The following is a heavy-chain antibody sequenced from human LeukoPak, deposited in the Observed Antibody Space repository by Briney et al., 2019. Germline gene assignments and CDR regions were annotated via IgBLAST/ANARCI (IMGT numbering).Heavy chain of an antibody. J-gene: IGHJ4*02. CDR2: ITIGGDYI. D-gene: IGHD3-9*01. V-gene: IGHV3-21*01. Sequence: GGSLRPSCAPSGFTSKTFTMNWVRQAPGRGRGGVSSITIGGDYIYYADSVKGRFTTSRDNAKNSLSLQLNSLRVEDTAVYYCARGHYDVLAASYKWTPDYWGQGTLVTVSS. CDR1: GFTSKTFT. CDR3: ARGHYDVLAASYKWTPDY.